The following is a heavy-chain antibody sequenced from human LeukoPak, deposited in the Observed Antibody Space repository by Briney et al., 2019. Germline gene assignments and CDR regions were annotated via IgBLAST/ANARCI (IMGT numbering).Heavy chain of an antibody. CDR3: ARSSSGGSLDY. CDR2: IHYNGIT. V-gene: IGHV4-59*12. CDR1: GSMYNYY. J-gene: IGHJ4*02. Sequence: SGTLSLTCTVSGSMYNYYWSWIRQPPGKGLEWIGYIHYNGITNYNPSLKSRVTMSLDTSKNQFSLKLSSVTAADTAVYYCARSSSGGSLDYWGQGTLVTVSS. D-gene: IGHD2-15*01.